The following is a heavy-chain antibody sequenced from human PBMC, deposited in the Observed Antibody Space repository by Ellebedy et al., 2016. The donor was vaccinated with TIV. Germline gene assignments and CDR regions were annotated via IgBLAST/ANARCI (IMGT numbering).Heavy chain of an antibody. J-gene: IGHJ6*02. CDR2: IIPILGIA. D-gene: IGHD5-18*01. Sequence: ASVKVSCKASGYTSITYGISWVRQAPGQGLEWMGRIIPILGIANYAQKFQGRVTITADKSTSTAYMELSSLRSEDTAVYYCAVGIQLWVSYGMDVWGQGTMVTVSS. V-gene: IGHV1-69*04. CDR1: GYTSITYG. CDR3: AVGIQLWVSYGMDV.